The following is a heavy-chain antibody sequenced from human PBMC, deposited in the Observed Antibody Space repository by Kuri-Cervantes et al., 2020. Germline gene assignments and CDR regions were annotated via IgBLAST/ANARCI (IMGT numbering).Heavy chain of an antibody. D-gene: IGHD5-12*01. Sequence: ASVKVSCKGSGYTSPNFAIHWVRQAPGQRLEWMGWINAGNGKTESSQKFQGRVTITRDTSASTAYMELSSLRSEDTAVYYCARDSVPYSGYDYGCAFDIWGQGTMVTVSS. J-gene: IGHJ3*02. V-gene: IGHV1-3*01. CDR2: INAGNGKT. CDR3: ARDSVPYSGYDYGCAFDI. CDR1: GYTSPNFA.